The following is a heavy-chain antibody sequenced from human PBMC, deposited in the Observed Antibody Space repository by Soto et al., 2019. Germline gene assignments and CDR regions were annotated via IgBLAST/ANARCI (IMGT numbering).Heavy chain of an antibody. CDR3: ARESEDLTSNFDY. J-gene: IGHJ4*02. CDR2: ISSTTNYI. Sequence: VGSLRLSCAASGFTFTRDSMNWFREAPGKGLEWVSSISSTTNYIYYADSMKGRFTVSRDNAKNSVYLEMNSLSAEDTAVYYCARESEDLTSNFDYWGQGTLVTVSA. V-gene: IGHV3-21*01. CDR1: GFTFTRDS.